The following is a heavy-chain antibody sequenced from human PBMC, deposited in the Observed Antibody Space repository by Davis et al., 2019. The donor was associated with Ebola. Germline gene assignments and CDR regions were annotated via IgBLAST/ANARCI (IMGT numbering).Heavy chain of an antibody. CDR3: ARDQSPEVGATVYGMDV. V-gene: IGHV1-69*13. CDR1: GGTFSSYA. Sequence: SVKVSCKASGGTFSSYAISWVRQAPGQGLEWMGGIIPIFGTANYAQKFQGRVTITADESTSTAYMELSSLRSEDTAVYYCARDQSPEVGATVYGMDVWGQGTTVTVSS. D-gene: IGHD1-26*01. CDR2: IIPIFGTA. J-gene: IGHJ6*02.